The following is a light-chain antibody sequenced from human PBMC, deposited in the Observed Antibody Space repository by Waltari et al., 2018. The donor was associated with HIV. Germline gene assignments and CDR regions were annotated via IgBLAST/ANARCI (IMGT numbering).Light chain of an antibody. Sequence: QAGLTQPPSVSKGMRQTAPLTCTGNSNNVGTQGEAWLQQHQDHPPKLLSNRDNKRPSGISERFSASRSGNTASLTITGVQPEDEADYFCATWDISLSAVVFGGGTTLTVL. CDR1: SNNVGTQG. V-gene: IGLV10-54*04. CDR2: RDN. J-gene: IGLJ2*01. CDR3: ATWDISLSAVV.